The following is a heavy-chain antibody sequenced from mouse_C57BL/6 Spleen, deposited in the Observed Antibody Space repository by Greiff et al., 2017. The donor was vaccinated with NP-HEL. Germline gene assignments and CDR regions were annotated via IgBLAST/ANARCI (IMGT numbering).Heavy chain of an antibody. V-gene: IGHV1-50*01. CDR3: ASVDSSGYRDD. D-gene: IGHD3-2*02. Sequence: QVQLQQPGAELVKPGASVKLSCKASGYTFTSYWMQWVKQRPGQGLEWIGEIDPSDSYPNYNQKFKGKATLTVDTSSSTAYMQLSSLTSEDSAVYYCASVDSSGYRDDWGQGTTLTVSS. J-gene: IGHJ2*01. CDR1: GYTFTSYW. CDR2: IDPSDSYP.